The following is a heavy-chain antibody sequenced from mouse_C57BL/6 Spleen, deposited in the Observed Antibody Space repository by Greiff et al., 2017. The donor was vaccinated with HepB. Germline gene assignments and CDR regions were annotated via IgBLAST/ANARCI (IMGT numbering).Heavy chain of an antibody. CDR2: IHPNSGST. CDR3: ARSLLPTGDYFDY. J-gene: IGHJ2*01. CDR1: GYTFTSYW. D-gene: IGHD4-1*02. Sequence: QVQLQQPGAELVKPGASVKLSCKASGYTFTSYWMHWVKQRPGQGLEWIGMIHPNSGSTNYNEKFKSKATLTVDKSSSTAYMQLSSLTSEDSAVYYCARSLLPTGDYFDYWGQGTTLTVSS. V-gene: IGHV1-64*01.